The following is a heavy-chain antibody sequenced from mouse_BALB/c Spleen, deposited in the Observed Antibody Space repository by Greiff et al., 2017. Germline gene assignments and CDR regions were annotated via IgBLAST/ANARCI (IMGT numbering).Heavy chain of an antibody. CDR3: ARDDYYGNYVGAMDY. CDR2: IWGDGST. D-gene: IGHD2-1*01. J-gene: IGHJ4*01. CDR1: GFSLTGYG. Sequence: QVQLQQSGPGLVAPSQSLSITCTVSGFSLTGYGVNWVRQPPGKGLEWLGMIWGDGSTDYNSALKSRLSISKDNSKSQVFLKMNSLQTDDTARYYCARDDYYGNYVGAMDYWGQGTSVTVSS. V-gene: IGHV2-6-7*01.